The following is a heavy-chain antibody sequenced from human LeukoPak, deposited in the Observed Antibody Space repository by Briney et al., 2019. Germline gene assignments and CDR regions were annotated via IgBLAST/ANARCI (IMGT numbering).Heavy chain of an antibody. CDR2: IIPILGIA. Sequence: ASVKISCKASGGTFSSYAISWVRQAPGQGLEWMGRIIPILGIANYAQKFQGRVTITADKSTSTAYMELSSLRSEDTAVYYCARQRIYSGYDPQGDYWGQGTLVTVSS. V-gene: IGHV1-69*04. J-gene: IGHJ4*02. CDR1: GGTFSSYA. CDR3: ARQRIYSGYDPQGDY. D-gene: IGHD5-12*01.